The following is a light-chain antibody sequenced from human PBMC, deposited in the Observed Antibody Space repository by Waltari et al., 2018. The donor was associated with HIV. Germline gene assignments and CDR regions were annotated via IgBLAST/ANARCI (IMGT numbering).Light chain of an antibody. V-gene: IGKV3-11*01. CDR1: QSVSSY. Sequence: EIVLTQSPATLSLSPGERATLSCRASQSVSSYLAWYQQKPGQAPRFLIYDASNRATGIPARFSGMGSGTDFALTFCSLEPEDLAVYYCQQRSNWPPFTFGPGTKVDI. CDR2: DAS. J-gene: IGKJ3*01. CDR3: QQRSNWPPFT.